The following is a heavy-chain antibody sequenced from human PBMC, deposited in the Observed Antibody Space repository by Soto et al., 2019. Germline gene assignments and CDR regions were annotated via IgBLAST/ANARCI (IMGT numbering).Heavy chain of an antibody. V-gene: IGHV1-69*01. CDR3: GRGGSWEKVDS. D-gene: IGHD1-26*01. CDR1: GGTVHNSA. J-gene: IGHJ4*02. CDR2: IIVIFGPA. Sequence: QVQLVQSGAEVKKPGSSVKVSCKASGGTVHNSAISWVRQAPGQGLEWMGGIIVIFGPAIYAQKFQGRVTITADESTNTAFLDLNSLRSDDTAVYYCGRGGSWEKVDSWGPGTPVTVSS.